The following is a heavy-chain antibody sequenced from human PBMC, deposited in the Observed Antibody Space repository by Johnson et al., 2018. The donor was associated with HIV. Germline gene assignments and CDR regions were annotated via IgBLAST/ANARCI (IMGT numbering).Heavy chain of an antibody. D-gene: IGHD3-9*01. J-gene: IGHJ3*02. Sequence: MQLVESGGGLVQPGGSLRLSCAASGITVGTNYMSWVRQAPGKGLEWVSVIFSVGDVYYADSVKGRFTISRDNSKNTLYLQMNSLRAEDTAVYYCARAWGSRDILTALRGAFDIWGQGTMVTVSS. CDR3: ARAWGSRDILTALRGAFDI. CDR2: IFSVGDV. V-gene: IGHV3-66*01. CDR1: GITVGTNY.